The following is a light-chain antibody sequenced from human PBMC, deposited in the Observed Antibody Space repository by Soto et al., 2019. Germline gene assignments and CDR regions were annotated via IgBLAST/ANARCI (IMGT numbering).Light chain of an antibody. V-gene: IGKV3-20*01. CDR2: GAS. J-gene: IGKJ1*01. CDR1: QTVSSNF. Sequence: NFFSQSPLNLSFSSVEIATPSWTASQTVSSNFLAWYQQRPAQAPRLLIHGASTRATGITDRFSGSVSGTDFTLIISGLEPEDFAVYYCQQYGTSPATFGQGTKVDIK. CDR3: QQYGTSPAT.